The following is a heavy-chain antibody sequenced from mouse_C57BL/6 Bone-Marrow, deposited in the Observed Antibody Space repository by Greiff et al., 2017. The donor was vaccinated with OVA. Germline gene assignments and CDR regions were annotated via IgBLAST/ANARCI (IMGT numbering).Heavy chain of an antibody. CDR2: IYPGNSDT. CDR1: GYTFTSYW. Sequence: DVKLQESGTVLARPGASVKMSCKTSGYTFTSYWMHWVKQRPGQGLEWIGAIYPGNSDTSYNQKFKGKAKLTAVTSASTAYMELSSLTNEDSAVYYCTRSRIITTVVADYWGQGTTLTVSS. D-gene: IGHD1-1*01. CDR3: TRSRIITTVVADY. V-gene: IGHV1-5*01. J-gene: IGHJ2*01.